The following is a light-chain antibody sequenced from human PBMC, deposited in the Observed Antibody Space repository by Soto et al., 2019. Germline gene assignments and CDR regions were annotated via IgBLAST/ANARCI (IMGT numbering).Light chain of an antibody. V-gene: IGKV1-5*01. CDR1: QGISGW. CDR2: DAS. J-gene: IGKJ1*01. Sequence: DIQMTQSPSSLSAVVGDRVTITCRASQGISGWLAWYQQKAGKAPRLLIFDASSLMSGVPSRFSGSGYGTEFTLTINRLQPDDSATYYCQQYDSFSVWTFGQGTKVDIK. CDR3: QQYDSFSVWT.